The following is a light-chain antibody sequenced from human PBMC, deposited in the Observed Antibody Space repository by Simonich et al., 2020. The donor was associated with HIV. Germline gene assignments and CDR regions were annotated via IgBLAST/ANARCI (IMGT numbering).Light chain of an antibody. CDR1: QRLLHGYNY. V-gene: IGKV2-28*01. CDR3: MXALQTPT. CDR2: LXS. J-gene: IGKJ3*01. Sequence: DIVMTQSPLSLPVTPGEPASLSCRSSQRLLHGYNYLDWYLQKPGQSPQLLISLXSXRASXXPXXXSGXXXGTDFXXXISRVEAXDVGVYYCMXALQTPTFXPGTKVDIK.